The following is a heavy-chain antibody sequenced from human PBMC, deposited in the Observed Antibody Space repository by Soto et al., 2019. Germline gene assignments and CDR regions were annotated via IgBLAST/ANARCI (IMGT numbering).Heavy chain of an antibody. CDR1: GGSTSSSNYQ. V-gene: IGHV4-39*01. J-gene: IGHJ4*02. CDR2: VYYNGNT. Sequence: QLQLQESGPGLVKPSETLSLTCTVSGGSTSSSNYQWVWILQTPGKGLEWIGNVYYNGNTYYNPALKSRLTISVDTSNNPFSLKVKSVTAADTAVYYCARLSGTYNDRYFDYWGPGTLVTVSS. CDR3: ARLSGTYNDRYFDY. D-gene: IGHD1-26*01.